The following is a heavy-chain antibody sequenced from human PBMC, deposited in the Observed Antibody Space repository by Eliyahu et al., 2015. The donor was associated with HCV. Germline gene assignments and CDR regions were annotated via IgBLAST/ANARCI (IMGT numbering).Heavy chain of an antibody. CDR3: ATVGSASSGSYSVTRVLVHESPYYFDY. Sequence: QVQLVQSGAEVKKPGASVKVSCKVSGYTLTELSMHWVRQAPGKGLEWMGGFDPEDGETIYAQKFQGRVTMTEDTSTDTAYMELSSLRSEDTAVYYCATVGSASSGSYSVTRVLVHESPYYFDYWGQGTLVTVSS. CDR1: GYTLTELS. J-gene: IGHJ4*02. CDR2: FDPEDGET. V-gene: IGHV1-24*01. D-gene: IGHD1-26*01.